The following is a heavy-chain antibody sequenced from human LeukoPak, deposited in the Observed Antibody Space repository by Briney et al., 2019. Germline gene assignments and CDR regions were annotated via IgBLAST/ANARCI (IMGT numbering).Heavy chain of an antibody. D-gene: IGHD3-22*01. J-gene: IGHJ4*02. Sequence: PGGSLRLSCSASGFTFSSYTMNWVRQAPGKGLEWVSYIVSSSSSIYYTDSVRGRFTISRNNAKNSLYLQMNSLRAEDTAVYYCARGETYYYDSSGYYSDWGQGTLVTVSS. CDR3: ARGETYYYDSSGYYSD. CDR2: IVSSSSSI. CDR1: GFTFSSYT. V-gene: IGHV3-48*01.